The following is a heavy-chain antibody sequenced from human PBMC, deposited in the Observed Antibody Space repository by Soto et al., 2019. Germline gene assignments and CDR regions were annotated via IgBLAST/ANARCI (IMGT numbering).Heavy chain of an antibody. CDR2: LSGSCDSK. Sequence: EGQLLESGGGLVRPGGSLRLSCAASGFTFTGFGMHWVRQAPGKGLEWVAALSGSCDSKYYAESVKSPFTIARDNSRDTMFLEMDSLRVEDSAVYFCAKPIVRGWNYFQASADDVWGQGTTVTVSS. D-gene: IGHD1-7*01. V-gene: IGHV3-23*01. J-gene: IGHJ3*01. CDR1: GFTFTGFG. CDR3: AKPIVRGWNYFQASADDV.